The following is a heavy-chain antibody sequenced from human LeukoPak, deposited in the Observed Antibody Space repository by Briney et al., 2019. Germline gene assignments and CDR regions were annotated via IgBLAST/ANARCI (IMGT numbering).Heavy chain of an antibody. Sequence: PGGSLRLSCAASGFTFSSYAMHWVRQAPGKGLEWVAVISYDGSNKYYADSVKGRFTISRDNSKNTLYLQMNRLRAEDTAVYYCARDFKSMSPSRGQGTLVTVSS. J-gene: IGHJ4*02. CDR2: ISYDGSNK. CDR1: GFTFSSYA. D-gene: IGHD2/OR15-2a*01. V-gene: IGHV3-30*04. CDR3: ARDFKSMSPS.